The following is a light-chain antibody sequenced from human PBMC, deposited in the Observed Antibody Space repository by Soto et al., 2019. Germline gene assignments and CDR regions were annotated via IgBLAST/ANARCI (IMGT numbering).Light chain of an antibody. J-gene: IGKJ1*01. V-gene: IGKV3-15*01. CDR1: QGVXSN. Sequence: IVLTQCASTLSVSPGERATLPCRASQGVXSNLGWYKQKPGQAPRILIXDESTRATGIPARFSGSGSGKEFTLNLSSLQSGDFAGSYCQHYNKWPTWTFGQGTKVEIK. CDR2: DES. CDR3: QHYNKWPTWT.